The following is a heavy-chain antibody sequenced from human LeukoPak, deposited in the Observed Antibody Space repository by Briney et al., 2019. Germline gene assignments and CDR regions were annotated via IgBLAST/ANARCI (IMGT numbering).Heavy chain of an antibody. Sequence: SVKVSCKASGGTFISYTISWVRQAPGQGLEWMGRIIPILGIANYAQKFQGRVTITADKSTSTAYMELSSLRSEDTAVYYCARDHEDSSGYYYQFDYWGQGTLVTVSS. CDR3: ARDHEDSSGYYYQFDY. D-gene: IGHD3-22*01. J-gene: IGHJ4*02. CDR2: IIPILGIA. V-gene: IGHV1-69*04. CDR1: GGTFISYT.